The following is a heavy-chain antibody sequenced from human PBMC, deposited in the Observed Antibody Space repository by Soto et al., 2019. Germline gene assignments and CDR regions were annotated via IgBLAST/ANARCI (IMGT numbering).Heavy chain of an antibody. V-gene: IGHV3-53*01. D-gene: IGHD3-10*01. CDR3: ARDRYYGSGSTDYYYYYRIAV. CDR1: GFTVSSNY. Sequence: QPGGSLRLSCAASGFTVSSNYMSWVRQAPGKGLEWVSVIYSGGSTYYADSVKGRFTISRDNSKNTLYLQMNSLRAEDTAVYYCARDRYYGSGSTDYYYYYRIAVWGQGTTVTVSS. CDR2: IYSGGST. J-gene: IGHJ6*02.